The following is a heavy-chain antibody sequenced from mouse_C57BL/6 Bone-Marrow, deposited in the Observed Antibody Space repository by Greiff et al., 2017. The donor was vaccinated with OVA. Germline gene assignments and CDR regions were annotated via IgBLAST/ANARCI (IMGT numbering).Heavy chain of an antibody. CDR3: SEDSAVYYGAWGSYYSNYDYAMDY. V-gene: IGHV1-87*01. J-gene: IGHJ4*01. D-gene: IGHD2-5*01. Sequence: QVQLKESGPELARPWASVKISCQAFYTFSRRVHFAIRDTNYWMQWVKQRPGKGLEWIGAIYPGNGDTSYNPKFTGKATLTADKSSSTAYMQLSSLTSEDSAVYYGAWGSYYSNYDYAMDYWGQGTSVTVSS. CDR1: YTFSRRVH. CDR2: GKGLEWIG.